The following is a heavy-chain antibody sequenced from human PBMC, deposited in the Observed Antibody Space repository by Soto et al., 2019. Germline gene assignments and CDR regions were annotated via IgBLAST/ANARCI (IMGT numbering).Heavy chain of an antibody. V-gene: IGHV1-69*02. D-gene: IGHD6-6*01. CDR2: IIPILGIA. CDR1: GGTFSSYT. CDR3: ATPRIAARIYYYYMDV. J-gene: IGHJ6*03. Sequence: SVKVSCKASGGTFSSYTISWVRQAPGQGLEWMGRIIPILGIANYAQKFQGRVTITADKSTSTAYMELSSLRSEDTAVYYCATPRIAARIYYYYMDVWGKGTTVTVSS.